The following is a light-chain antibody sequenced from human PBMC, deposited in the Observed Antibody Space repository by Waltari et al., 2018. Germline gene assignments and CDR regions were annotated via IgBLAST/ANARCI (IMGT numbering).Light chain of an antibody. Sequence: DIVVTQSPISLPVTPGEPASISCRSSQSLLDTNGYNLLDWYLQKPGQSPQLLIYFGSNRASGVPDRFSGSGSGRDFTLKISRVEAEDVGVYYCMQALQTPWTFGQGTKVEIK. V-gene: IGKV2-28*01. CDR1: QSLLDTNGYNL. CDR3: MQALQTPWT. CDR2: FGS. J-gene: IGKJ1*01.